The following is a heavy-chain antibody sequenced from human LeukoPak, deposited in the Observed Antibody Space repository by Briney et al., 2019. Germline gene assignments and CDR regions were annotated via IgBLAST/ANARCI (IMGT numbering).Heavy chain of an antibody. V-gene: IGHV4-38-2*02. D-gene: IGHD3-10*01. CDR1: GYSISSGYY. CDR3: ASWPEGRIVDY. CDR2: INHSGST. J-gene: IGHJ4*02. Sequence: PSETLSLTCTVSGYSISSGYYWGWIRQPPGKEPELIGSINHSGSTYYNPSLKSRVTISVDTSKNQFSLKLSSVTAADTAVYYCASWPEGRIVDYWGQGTLVTVSS.